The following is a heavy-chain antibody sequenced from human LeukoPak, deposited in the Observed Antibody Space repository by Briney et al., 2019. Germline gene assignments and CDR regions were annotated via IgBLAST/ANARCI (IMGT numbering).Heavy chain of an antibody. V-gene: IGHV1-8*01. CDR2: MNPNSGNT. D-gene: IGHD3-10*01. CDR3: AREGSITTTGGPAKFLNYFQH. Sequence: GASVKVSCKASGYTFTSYDINWVRQATGQGLEWMGWMNPNSGNTGYAQKFQGRVTMTRNTSISTAYMELSSLRSEDTAVYYCAREGSITTTGGPAKFLNYFQHWGQGTLVTVSS. J-gene: IGHJ1*01. CDR1: GYTFTSYD.